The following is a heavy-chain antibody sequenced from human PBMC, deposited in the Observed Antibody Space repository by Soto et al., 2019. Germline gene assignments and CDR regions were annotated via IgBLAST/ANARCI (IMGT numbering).Heavy chain of an antibody. CDR1: GYTFTRSG. V-gene: IGHV1-18*01. CDR2: ISTYNGDT. Sequence: QVQLVQSGAEVKKPGASVKVSCKASGYTFTRSGISWVRQAPGQGLEWMGWISTYNGDTNYAQTFQGRVTMTTDTPTSTVYMELRSLRSDDTAVYYCAREGVAPYYYYGMDVWGQGTPFTVSS. CDR3: AREGVAPYYYYGMDV. D-gene: IGHD5-12*01. J-gene: IGHJ6*02.